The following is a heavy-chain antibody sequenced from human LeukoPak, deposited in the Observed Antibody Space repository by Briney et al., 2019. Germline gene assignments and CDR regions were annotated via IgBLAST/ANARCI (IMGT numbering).Heavy chain of an antibody. CDR1: GFTFSSYA. J-gene: IGHJ4*02. V-gene: IGHV3-30*04. Sequence: GGSLRLSCAASGFTFSSYAMHWLRQAPGKGLDGVAVISYGGSNKYFAGCVKGRFTISRDNSKTTLFLQMTSLRAEDTAVYYCARDRGGYSYGCDYWGQGTLVTVSS. CDR3: ARDRGGYSYGCDY. D-gene: IGHD5-18*01. CDR2: ISYGGSNK.